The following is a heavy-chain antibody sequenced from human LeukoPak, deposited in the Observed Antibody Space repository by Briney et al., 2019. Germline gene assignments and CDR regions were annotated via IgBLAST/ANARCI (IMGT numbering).Heavy chain of an antibody. D-gene: IGHD5-12*01. CDR2: ISAYNGNT. V-gene: IGHV1-18*01. CDR1: GYTFTSYG. CDR3: ARTTPLLLVATNNEAFDI. Sequence: GASVKVSCKASGYTFTSYGISWVRQAPGQGLEWMGWISAYNGNTNYAQKPQGRVTMTTDTSTSTAYMELRSLRSDDTAVYYCARTTPLLLVATNNEAFDIWGQGTMVTVSS. J-gene: IGHJ3*02.